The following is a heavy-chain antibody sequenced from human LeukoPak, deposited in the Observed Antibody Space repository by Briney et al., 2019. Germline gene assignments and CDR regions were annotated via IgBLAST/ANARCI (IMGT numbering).Heavy chain of an antibody. CDR1: GGSSSSYY. J-gene: IGHJ3*02. D-gene: IGHD6-13*01. CDR3: ASRGVAAAYDAFDI. CDR2: IDYSGSA. Sequence: SETLSLTCTVSGGSSSSYYWSWIRQPPGKGLKWIGYIDYSGSANYNRSLKSRVTISVDTSKNQFSLKLTSVTAADTAVYYCASRGVAAAYDAFDIWGQGTMVTVSS. V-gene: IGHV4-59*08.